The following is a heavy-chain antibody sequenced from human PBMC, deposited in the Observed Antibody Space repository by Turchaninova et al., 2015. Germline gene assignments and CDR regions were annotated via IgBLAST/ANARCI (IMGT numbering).Heavy chain of an antibody. V-gene: IGHV3-73*01. CDR1: GFTFSGSA. CDR3: TRLDEGVKVDY. J-gene: IGHJ4*02. CDR2: IRSKANSYAT. Sequence: SWGGLVQPGGSLKLSCAASGFTFSGSAMHWVRQASGKGLEWVGRIRSKANSYATAYAASVKGRFTISRDDSKNTAYLQMNSLKTEDTAVYYCTRLDEGVKVDYWGQGTLVTVSS. D-gene: IGHD3-10*01.